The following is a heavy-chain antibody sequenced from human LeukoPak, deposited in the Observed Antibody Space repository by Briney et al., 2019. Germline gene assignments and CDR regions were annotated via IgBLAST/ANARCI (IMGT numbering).Heavy chain of an antibody. CDR1: GSSFSTYW. CDR3: ARLYDFDRSGYYYVGDY. Sequence: GESLKISCKGSGSSFSTYWIGWVRQMPGKGLEWMGIIYPGDSDTRYSPSFQGQVTISADKSISTAYLQWSSLKASDIAMYYCARLYDFDRSGYYYVGDYWGQGTLVTVSS. V-gene: IGHV5-51*01. CDR2: IYPGDSDT. J-gene: IGHJ4*02. D-gene: IGHD3-22*01.